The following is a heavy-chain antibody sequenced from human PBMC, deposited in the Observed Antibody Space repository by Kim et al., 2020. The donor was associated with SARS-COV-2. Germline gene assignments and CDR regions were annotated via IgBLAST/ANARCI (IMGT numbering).Heavy chain of an antibody. CDR2: T. J-gene: IGHJ4*02. CDR3: ARGGIAAYFDY. D-gene: IGHD6-13*01. V-gene: IGHV1-2*02. Sequence: TTYAQKFQGRVTMTRDTSISTAYMELSRLRSDDTAVYYCARGGIAAYFDYWGQGTLVTVSS.